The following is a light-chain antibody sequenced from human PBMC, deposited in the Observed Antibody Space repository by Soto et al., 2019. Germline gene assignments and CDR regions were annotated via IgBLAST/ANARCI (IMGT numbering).Light chain of an antibody. V-gene: IGLV2-14*01. Sequence: QSALTQPASVSGSPGQSITISCTGTSSDVGGYNYVSWYQQHPAKAPNLIIYGVSNRPSGVSNHFSGSKSGNTASLTISGLQAEDEADYYCSSYTGSSTVVFGGGTKVTVL. J-gene: IGLJ2*01. CDR2: GVS. CDR3: SSYTGSSTVV. CDR1: SSDVGGYNY.